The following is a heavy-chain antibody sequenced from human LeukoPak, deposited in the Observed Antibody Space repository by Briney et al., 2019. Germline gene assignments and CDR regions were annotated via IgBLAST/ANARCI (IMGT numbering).Heavy chain of an antibody. CDR2: IWYDGNNK. J-gene: IGHJ6*02. CDR3: ARGRGYSGYAHYYYYAMNV. D-gene: IGHD5-12*01. Sequence: GGSLRLSCAASGFTFSSYGMHWVRQAPGKGLEWVAVIWYDGNNKYYADSVKGRFTISRDNSKNTLYLQMNSLRAEDTAVYYCARGRGYSGYAHYYYYAMNVWGQGTTVTVSS. CDR1: GFTFSSYG. V-gene: IGHV3-33*01.